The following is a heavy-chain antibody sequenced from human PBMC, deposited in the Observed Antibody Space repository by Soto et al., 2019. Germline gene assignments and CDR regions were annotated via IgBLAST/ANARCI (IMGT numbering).Heavy chain of an antibody. CDR3: ARVTPYSSSSWHCYYYMDV. CDR2: IYYSGST. CDR1: GGSISSGGYY. Sequence: PSETLSLTCTVSGGSISSGGYYWSWIRQHPGKGLEWIGYIYYSGSTYYNPSLKSRVTISVDTSKNQFSLKLSSVTAADTAVYYCARVTPYSSSSWHCYYYMDVWGKGTTVTVSS. V-gene: IGHV4-31*03. D-gene: IGHD6-6*01. J-gene: IGHJ6*03.